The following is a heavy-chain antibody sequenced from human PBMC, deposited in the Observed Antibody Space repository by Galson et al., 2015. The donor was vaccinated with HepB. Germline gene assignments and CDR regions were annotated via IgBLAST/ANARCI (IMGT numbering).Heavy chain of an antibody. V-gene: IGHV1-46*03. Sequence: SVKVSCKASGYTFTSYYMHWVRQAPGQGLEWMGIINPSGGSTSYAQKFQGRVTMTRDTSTSTVYMELSSLRSEDTAVYYCARVPGSGYSSSWYGDLNWYFDLWGRGTLVTVSS. D-gene: IGHD6-13*01. CDR1: GYTFTSYY. CDR3: ARVPGSGYSSSWYGDLNWYFDL. CDR2: INPSGGST. J-gene: IGHJ2*01.